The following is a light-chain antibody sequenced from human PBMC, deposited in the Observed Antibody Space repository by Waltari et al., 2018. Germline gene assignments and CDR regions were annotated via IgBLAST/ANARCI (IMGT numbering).Light chain of an antibody. CDR2: DVS. CDR3: QQYQNWPRWT. J-gene: IGKJ1*01. CDR1: HRLSGN. V-gene: IGKV3-15*01. Sequence: EIVMTQSPATLSVSPGERATLSCRASHRLSGNLACYQQKPGQAPRLLMYDVSTRATGVPARFSGSESGTEFTLTISSIQSEDFAIYYCQQYQNWPRWTFGQGTKVDIK.